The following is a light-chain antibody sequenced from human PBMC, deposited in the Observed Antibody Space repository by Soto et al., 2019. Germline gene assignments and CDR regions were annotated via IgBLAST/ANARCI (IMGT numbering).Light chain of an antibody. J-gene: IGLJ3*02. CDR2: EGT. Sequence: QSALTQPASVSGSPGQSITISCTRSSTDFENYNLVSWYQHCPDKAPKLIIYEGTKRPSEISDRFSGSESDTTASLTISGLQADDEADYYCCSYAATSTLVFGGGTKLTVL. V-gene: IGLV2-23*01. CDR1: STDFENYNL. CDR3: CSYAATSTLV.